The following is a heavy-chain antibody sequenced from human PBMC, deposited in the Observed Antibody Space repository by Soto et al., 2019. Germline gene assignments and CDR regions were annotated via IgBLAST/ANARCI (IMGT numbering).Heavy chain of an antibody. D-gene: IGHD3-22*01. Sequence: PSEPLSLTCTVSGGSIDSYYWTWIRQPPGKGLEWIGYVYYTGTTTYSPSLKSRVTISVDTSMNQISLKLSSVTAADTAFYYCARLGGYYQSIDTWGQGTLVTVSS. J-gene: IGHJ5*02. V-gene: IGHV4-59*08. CDR3: ARLGGYYQSIDT. CDR2: VYYTGTT. CDR1: GGSIDSYY.